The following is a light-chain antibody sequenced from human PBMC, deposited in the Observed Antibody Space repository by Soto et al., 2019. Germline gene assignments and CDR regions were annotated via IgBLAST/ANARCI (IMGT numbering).Light chain of an antibody. CDR3: HQYNNRPPYT. CDR1: QSVSTN. J-gene: IGKJ2*01. V-gene: IGKV3-15*01. Sequence: EIVMTQSPATLSVSPGERATLSCRASQSVSTNVAWYQQRPGQAPRLLIYGASRRASGVHGRFSGSGSGTDFTLTISSLQSEDSAVYYCHQYNNRPPYTFGQGTQVEIK. CDR2: GAS.